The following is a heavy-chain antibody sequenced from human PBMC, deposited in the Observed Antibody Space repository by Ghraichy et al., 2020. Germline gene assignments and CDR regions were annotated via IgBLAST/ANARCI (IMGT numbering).Heavy chain of an antibody. V-gene: IGHV2-70*04. Sequence: SGPTLVKPTQTLTLTCTFSGFSLTTRGMRVSWLRQPPGKALEWLARVDWDDDKFYSTSLETRLTISRDISKSKVVLTMTNMDPVDTATYYCARMRGGDNQIYYFDYWGQGALVTVSS. CDR2: VDWDDDK. CDR1: GFSLTTRGMR. D-gene: IGHD2-21*02. CDR3: ARMRGGDNQIYYFDY. J-gene: IGHJ4*02.